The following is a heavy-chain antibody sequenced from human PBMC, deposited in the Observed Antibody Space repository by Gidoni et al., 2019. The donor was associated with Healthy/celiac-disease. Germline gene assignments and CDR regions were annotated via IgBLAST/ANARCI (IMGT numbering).Heavy chain of an antibody. CDR3: ARANGAGSYYYGMDV. CDR1: GFPCRSYS. D-gene: IGHD2-8*01. Sequence: EVQLVEPGGGLVTPGGSPRLSSAASGFPCRSYSMNWVRQAPGTGLECVSAISSSSSYIYYADSVKGRFTISRDNAKNSLYLQMNSLRAEDTAVYYCARANGAGSYYYGMDVWGQGTTVTVSS. V-gene: IGHV3-21*01. CDR2: ISSSSSYI. J-gene: IGHJ6*02.